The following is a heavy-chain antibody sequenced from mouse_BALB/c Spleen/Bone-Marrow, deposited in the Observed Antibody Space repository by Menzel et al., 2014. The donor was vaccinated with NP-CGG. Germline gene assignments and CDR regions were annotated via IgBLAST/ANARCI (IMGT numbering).Heavy chain of an antibody. CDR3: ARLSYYGRFAY. V-gene: IGHV4-1*02. Sequence: EVKLQESGGGLVQPGGSLKLSCAASGFDFSRYWMSWVRQAPGKGLEWIGEINLDSSTINYTPSLKDKFIISRDNAKNTLYLQMSKVRSEDTALYYCARLSYYGRFAYWGQGTLVTVSA. CDR2: INLDSSTI. CDR1: GFDFSRYW. D-gene: IGHD1-1*01. J-gene: IGHJ3*01.